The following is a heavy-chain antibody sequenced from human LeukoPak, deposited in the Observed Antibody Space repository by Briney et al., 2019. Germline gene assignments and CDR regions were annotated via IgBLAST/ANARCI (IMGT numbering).Heavy chain of an antibody. V-gene: IGHV4-31*03. CDR3: ARDRPLTYCGGDCYYYYGMDV. CDR1: GGSISSGGYY. D-gene: IGHD2-21*02. Sequence: SQTLFLTCTVSGGSISSGGYYWSWIRQHPGKGLEWIGYIYYSGSTYYNPSLKSRVTISVDTSKNQFSLKLSSVTAADTAVYYCARDRPLTYCGGDCYYYYGMDVWGQGTTVTVSS. CDR2: IYYSGST. J-gene: IGHJ6*02.